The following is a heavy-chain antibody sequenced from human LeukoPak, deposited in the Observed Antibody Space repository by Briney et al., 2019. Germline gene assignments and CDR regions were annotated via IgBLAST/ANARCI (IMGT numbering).Heavy chain of an antibody. V-gene: IGHV3-23*01. Sequence: GGSLRLSCAASGFTFSSYAMNWVRQAPGKGLEWVSGISGSGGSTYYADSVKGRFTISRDNSKNTLYLQMNSLRAEDTAVYHCAKDRGPTYYDSSGYFDYWGQGTLVTVSS. CDR2: ISGSGGST. D-gene: IGHD3-22*01. CDR3: AKDRGPTYYDSSGYFDY. CDR1: GFTFSSYA. J-gene: IGHJ4*02.